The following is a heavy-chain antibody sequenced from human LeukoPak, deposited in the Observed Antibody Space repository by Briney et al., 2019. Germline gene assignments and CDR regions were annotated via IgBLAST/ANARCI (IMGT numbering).Heavy chain of an antibody. CDR3: AKGPYSLHRSGYFDY. V-gene: IGHV3-23*01. Sequence: GGSLRLSCAACGFTFSSYAMSWVRQAPGKGLEWVSAISGSGGSTYYADSVKGRFTISRDNSKNTLYLQMNSLRAEDTAVYYCAKGPYSLHRSGYFDYWGQGTLVTVSS. CDR1: GFTFSSYA. D-gene: IGHD3-22*01. J-gene: IGHJ4*02. CDR2: ISGSGGST.